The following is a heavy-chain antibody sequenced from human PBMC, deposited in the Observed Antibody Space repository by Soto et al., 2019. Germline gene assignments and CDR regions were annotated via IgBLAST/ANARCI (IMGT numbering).Heavy chain of an antibody. J-gene: IGHJ4*02. CDR2: IHPSGGGT. CDR3: ARGGNIAVVTASFDY. V-gene: IGHV1-46*02. CDR1: GYTFNTYY. Sequence: GASVKVSSKPSGYTFNTYYLHSPRHAPGQALEWMGVIHPSGGGTTYAQKFLGRVTVTRDTSTSTVFMELSSLRSDDTAVYYCARGGNIAVVTASFDYWGQGTLVTVS. D-gene: IGHD2-21*02.